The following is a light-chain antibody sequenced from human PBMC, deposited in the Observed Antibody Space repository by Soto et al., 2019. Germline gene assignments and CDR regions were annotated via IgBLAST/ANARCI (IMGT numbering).Light chain of an antibody. CDR1: SSDVGGYNY. CDR3: SSYTRSSTLVV. CDR2: DVS. Sequence: QSALTQPASVSGSPGQSITISCTGTSSDVGGYNYVSWYQQHPGKAPKLMIYDVSNRPSGVSIRFSGSKSGNTASLTISRLQAEDEADYYCSSYTRSSTLVVFGGGTKLTVL. J-gene: IGLJ2*01. V-gene: IGLV2-14*01.